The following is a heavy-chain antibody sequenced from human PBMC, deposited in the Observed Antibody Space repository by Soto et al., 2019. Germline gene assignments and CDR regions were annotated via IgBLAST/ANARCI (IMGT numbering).Heavy chain of an antibody. J-gene: IGHJ3*02. CDR3: ARADCTNGVCPFDI. Sequence: SGPTLVNPPQTLTLTCTFSGFSLSTSGMCVSWIRQPPGKALEWLALIDWDDDKYYSTSLKTRLTISKDTSKNQVVLTMTNMDPVDTATYYCARADCTNGVCPFDIWGQGTMVTVS. CDR2: IDWDDDK. V-gene: IGHV2-70*01. CDR1: GFSLSTSGMC. D-gene: IGHD2-8*01.